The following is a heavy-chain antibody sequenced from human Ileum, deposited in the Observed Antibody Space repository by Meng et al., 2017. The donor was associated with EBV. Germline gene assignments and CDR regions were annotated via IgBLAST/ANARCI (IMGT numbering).Heavy chain of an antibody. CDR1: GGPLSGYD. CDR3: RHAYCNDDGCTDH. D-gene: IGHD2-21*01. V-gene: IGHV4-34*01. J-gene: IGHJ4*02. Sequence: QVQLQQWGAGLLKPSEALSPTCAVYGGPLSGYDWSWIRQSPGRGLEWLGQIKDTGGGGYNPSLKSRMTMSADTSTNQFSLKLTSVTAADTAVYFCRHAYCNDDGCTDHWGQGSLVTVCS. CDR2: IKDTGGG.